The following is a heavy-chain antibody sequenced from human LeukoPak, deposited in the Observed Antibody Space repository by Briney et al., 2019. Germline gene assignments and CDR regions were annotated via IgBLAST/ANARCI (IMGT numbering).Heavy chain of an antibody. CDR1: GFTFSSYG. V-gene: IGHV3-33*01. Sequence: GGSLRLSCAASGFTFSSYGMHWVRQAPGKGLEWMAVIWYDGSNKYYADSVKGRFTISRDNSKNTLYLQMNSLRAEDTAVYYCARDRGVAAAYFDYWGQGTLVTVSS. CDR2: IWYDGSNK. CDR3: ARDRGVAAAYFDY. D-gene: IGHD6-13*01. J-gene: IGHJ4*02.